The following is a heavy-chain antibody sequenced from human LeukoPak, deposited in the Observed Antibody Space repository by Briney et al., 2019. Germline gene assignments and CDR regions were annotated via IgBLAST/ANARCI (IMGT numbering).Heavy chain of an antibody. D-gene: IGHD3-10*01. V-gene: IGHV4-39*02. Sequence: PSETLCLTCTLPGGSIRSSSYYWGWIRHPPGKWLEWIGSIYYSGSTYYNPSLKSRVTISVDTSKTQFSLKLSSVTAADTAVYYCAKEGVNYYMDVWGKGTTVTVSS. CDR3: AKEGVNYYMDV. J-gene: IGHJ6*03. CDR2: IYYSGST. CDR1: GGSIRSSSYY.